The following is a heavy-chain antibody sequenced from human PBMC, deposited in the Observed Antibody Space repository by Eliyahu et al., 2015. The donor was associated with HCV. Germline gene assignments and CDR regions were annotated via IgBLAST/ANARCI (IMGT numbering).Heavy chain of an antibody. CDR1: GFTFSNYA. D-gene: IGHD2-15*01. CDR3: ARASPSAAYYWYFDL. Sequence: QVQLVESGGGVVQPGKSLRLSXAASGFTFSNYAMHWVRQAPGKGLEWVAVISYDGTNKYYADSVKGRFTISRDNSKNTLYMQINSLGADDTAVYHCARASPSAAYYWYFDLWGRGTLVTVSS. J-gene: IGHJ2*01. V-gene: IGHV3-30*04. CDR2: ISYDGTNK.